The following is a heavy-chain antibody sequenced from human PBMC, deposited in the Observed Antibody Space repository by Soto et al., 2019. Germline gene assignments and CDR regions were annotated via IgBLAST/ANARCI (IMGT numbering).Heavy chain of an antibody. D-gene: IGHD6-13*01. CDR2: INAANGDT. V-gene: IGHV1-3*01. CDR1: GYTFTSYC. Sequence: ASVNVSCKASGYTFTSYCMHWVRQAPGQRLECMGWINAANGDTKYSPKFQGRVTITRDTSASTAYMELSSLRSEDTAVYYCVRRHVSATGIDWFDPWGQGTLVTVSS. J-gene: IGHJ5*02. CDR3: VRRHVSATGIDWFDP.